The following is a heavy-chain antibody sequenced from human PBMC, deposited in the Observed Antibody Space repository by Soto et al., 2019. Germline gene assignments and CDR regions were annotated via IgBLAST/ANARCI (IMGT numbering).Heavy chain of an antibody. Sequence: GASVKVSCKASGGTFSSYAISWVRQAPGQGLEWMGGIIPIFGTANYAQKFQGRVTITADESTSTAYMELSSLRSEDTAVYYCASVKRITIFGVVINGAFDIWGQGTMVTVSS. J-gene: IGHJ3*02. D-gene: IGHD3-3*01. CDR2: IIPIFGTA. V-gene: IGHV1-69*13. CDR3: ASVKRITIFGVVINGAFDI. CDR1: GGTFSSYA.